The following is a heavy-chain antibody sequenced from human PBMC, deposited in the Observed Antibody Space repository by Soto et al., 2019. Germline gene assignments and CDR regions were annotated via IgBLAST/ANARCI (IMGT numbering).Heavy chain of an antibody. J-gene: IGHJ4*02. D-gene: IGHD2-15*01. CDR1: GGSISSGSYY. V-gene: IGHV4-31*03. Sequence: QVQLQESGPGLVKPSQTLSLTCTVSGGSISSGSYYWSWIRQHPGKGLEWMGDIYYSGSTYYNPSLKSRVTIAVDTSKSQFSLKLSSVTAADTAVYYCARGSCSFYYFDYWGQGTLVTVSS. CDR3: ARGSCSFYYFDY. CDR2: IYYSGST.